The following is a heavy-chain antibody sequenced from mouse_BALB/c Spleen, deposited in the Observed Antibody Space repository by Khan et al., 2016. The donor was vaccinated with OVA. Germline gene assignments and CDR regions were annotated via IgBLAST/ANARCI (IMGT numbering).Heavy chain of an antibody. V-gene: IGHV1-20*02. D-gene: IGHD1-1*01. CDR2: INPHIGET. CDR3: TRYYRSDFDY. Sequence: VQLKQSGPELVRPGASVKISCKASGYSFTGYFMNWVMQRHGKSLEWIGRINPHIGETFYNQRFKDKATLTVDESSSTAHMELRSLASEDSAVFFCTRYYRSDFDYWGQGTTLTVSA. CDR1: GYSFTGYF. J-gene: IGHJ2*01.